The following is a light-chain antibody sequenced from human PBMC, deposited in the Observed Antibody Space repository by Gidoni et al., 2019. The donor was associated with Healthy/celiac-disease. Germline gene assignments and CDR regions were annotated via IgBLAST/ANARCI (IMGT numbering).Light chain of an antibody. Sequence: QSALTQPASVSGSPGQSITISCTGTSSDVGGYNYVSWYQQHPGKAPNLMIYEVSNRPSGVSNRFSGSKSGNTASLTISGLQAEDEADYYCSSYTSSSTLVVFGGGTKLTGL. CDR3: SSYTSSSTLVV. J-gene: IGLJ2*01. CDR1: SSDVGGYNY. CDR2: EVS. V-gene: IGLV2-14*01.